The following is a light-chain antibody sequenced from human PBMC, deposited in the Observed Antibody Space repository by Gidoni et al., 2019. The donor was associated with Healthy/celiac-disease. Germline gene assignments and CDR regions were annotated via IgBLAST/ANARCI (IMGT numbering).Light chain of an antibody. CDR2: WAS. J-gene: IGKJ3*01. CDR1: QSVLYSSNNKNY. V-gene: IGKV4-1*01. CDR3: QQYYSTPVT. Sequence: DIVMTQSPDSLAVSLGERATINCKSSQSVLYSSNNKNYLAWYQQKPGQPPKLLIYWASTRESGVPDRCSGSGSGTDFTLTISSLQAEDVAVYDCQQYYSTPVTFGPGTKVDIK.